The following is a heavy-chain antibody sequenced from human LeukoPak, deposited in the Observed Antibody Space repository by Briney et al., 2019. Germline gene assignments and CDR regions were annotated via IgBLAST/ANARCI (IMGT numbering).Heavy chain of an antibody. CDR1: GGTFSSYA. D-gene: IGHD2-2*01. CDR2: IIPIFGTA. Sequence: SVKVSCKASGGTFSSYAISWVRQAPGQGLEWMGGIIPIFGTANYAQKFQGRVTITTDESTSTAYMELSSLRSEDTAVYYCARGVLGYCSSTSCVAIDYWGQGTLVTVSS. J-gene: IGHJ4*02. CDR3: ARGVLGYCSSTSCVAIDY. V-gene: IGHV1-69*05.